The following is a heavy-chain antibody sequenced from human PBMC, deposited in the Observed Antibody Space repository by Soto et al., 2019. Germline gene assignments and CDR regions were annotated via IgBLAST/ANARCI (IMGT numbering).Heavy chain of an antibody. CDR3: ARHPSIAAAGTSPEDY. CDR2: IYYSGST. J-gene: IGHJ4*02. Sequence: SETLSLTCTVSGGSISSGGYYWSWIRQHPGKGLEWIGYIYYSGSTYYNPSLKSRVTITVDTSKNQFSLKLSSVTAADTAVYYCARHPSIAAAGTSPEDYWGQGTLVTVSS. D-gene: IGHD6-13*01. CDR1: GGSISSGGYY. V-gene: IGHV4-31*03.